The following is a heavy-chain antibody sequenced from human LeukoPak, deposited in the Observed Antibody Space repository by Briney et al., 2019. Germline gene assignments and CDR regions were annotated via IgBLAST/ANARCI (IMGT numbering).Heavy chain of an antibody. CDR2: INPNSGGT. J-gene: IGHJ3*02. CDR3: ARESIVGATLHAFDI. D-gene: IGHD1-26*01. V-gene: IGHV1-2*02. Sequence: ASVKVSCKASGYTFTCYYMHWVRQAPGKGREWMGGINPNSGGTNYAQKFQGRVTMTRDTSISTAYMELSRLRSDDTAVYYCARESIVGATLHAFDIWGQGTMVTVSS. CDR1: GYTFTCYY.